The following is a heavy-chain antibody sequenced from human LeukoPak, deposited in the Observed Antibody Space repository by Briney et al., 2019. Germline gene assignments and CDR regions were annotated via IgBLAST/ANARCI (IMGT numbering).Heavy chain of an antibody. J-gene: IGHJ4*02. V-gene: IGHV3-33*01. D-gene: IGHD3-3*01. CDR3: AGGPGFLIDC. Sequence: GRSLRLSCAASGFTFSSYGMHWVRQAPGRGLEWVAVIWYDGSNKYYADSVKGRFTISRDNSKNTLYLQMNSLRVEDTAVYYCAGGPGFLIDCWGQGTLVTVSS. CDR1: GFTFSSYG. CDR2: IWYDGSNK.